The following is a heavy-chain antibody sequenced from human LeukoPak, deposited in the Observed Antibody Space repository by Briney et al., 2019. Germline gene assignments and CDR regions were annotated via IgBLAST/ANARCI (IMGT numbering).Heavy chain of an antibody. J-gene: IGHJ4*02. CDR1: GFTFSSYS. Sequence: PGGSLRLSCAASGFTFSSYSMNWVRQAPGKGLEWVSSISSSSYIYYADSVKGRFTISRDNAKNSLYLQMNSLRAEDTAVYYCASGLWFGELFPLDYWGQGTLVTVSS. CDR3: ASGLWFGELFPLDY. V-gene: IGHV3-21*01. D-gene: IGHD3-10*01. CDR2: ISSSSYI.